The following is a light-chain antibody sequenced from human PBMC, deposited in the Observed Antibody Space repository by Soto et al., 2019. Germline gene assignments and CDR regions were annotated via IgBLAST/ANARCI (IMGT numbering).Light chain of an antibody. CDR1: QSVSSSSY. CDR2: GAS. V-gene: IGKV3-20*01. Sequence: EIVLTQSPGTLSLSPGERATLSCRASQSVSSSSYLAWYQQKPGQAPRLLIYGASSRATGIPDRFSGSGSATDFTLNISRLEPEDFAVYYCRQYGSSPSSTFDQGTKLEIK. J-gene: IGKJ2*01. CDR3: RQYGSSPSST.